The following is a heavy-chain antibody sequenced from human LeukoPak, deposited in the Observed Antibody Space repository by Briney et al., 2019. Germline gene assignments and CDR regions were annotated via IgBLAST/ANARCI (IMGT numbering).Heavy chain of an antibody. V-gene: IGHV1-69*13. J-gene: IGHJ6*03. Sequence: ASVTVSCKSSGDSFITYAFNWVRQAPGQGLEWIGGIIPVLGSPDYAQKFQGRVTITANESMSTVYMEVSSLTSEDTAVYYCARVGDSNSRYYYYHMDVWGKGTTVTVSS. CDR1: GDSFITYA. CDR3: ARVGDSNSRYYYYHMDV. CDR2: IIPVLGSP. D-gene: IGHD3-22*01.